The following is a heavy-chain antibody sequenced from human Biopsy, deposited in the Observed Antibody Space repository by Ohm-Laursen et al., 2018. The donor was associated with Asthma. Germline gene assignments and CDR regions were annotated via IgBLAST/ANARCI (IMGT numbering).Heavy chain of an antibody. D-gene: IGHD3-3*01. CDR3: ARGPEWSGLDI. CDR2: SDHRGNT. CDR1: GLSSSGYY. V-gene: IGHV4-34*01. J-gene: IGHJ6*02. Sequence: SQTLSLTCSMYGLSSSGYYWTWIRQPPGKGLEWIGESDHRGNTNINPTLKSRVTISKDKSANEFSLKMRSVTAADTAIYYCARGPEWSGLDIWSQGSTVTVSS.